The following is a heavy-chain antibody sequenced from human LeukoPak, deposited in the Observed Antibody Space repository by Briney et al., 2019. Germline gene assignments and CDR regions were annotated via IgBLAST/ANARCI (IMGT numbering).Heavy chain of an antibody. V-gene: IGHV3-66*01. CDR3: ARDRYSSGWYHFDY. CDR2: IYSGGNT. CDR1: GFTVSSNY. J-gene: IGHJ4*02. Sequence: PGGSLRLSCAASGFTVSSNYMSWVRQAPGKGLEWVSVIYSGGNTYYADSVKGRFTISRDNSKNTLYLQMNSLRAEDTAVYYCARDRYSSGWYHFDYWGQGTLVTVSS. D-gene: IGHD6-19*01.